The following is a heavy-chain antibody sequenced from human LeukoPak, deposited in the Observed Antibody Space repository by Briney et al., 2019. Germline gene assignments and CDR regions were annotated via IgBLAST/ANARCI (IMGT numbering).Heavy chain of an antibody. CDR3: ARGGYYGSGSDDAFDI. D-gene: IGHD3-10*01. CDR1: GGSISSYY. V-gene: IGHV4-59*01. Sequence: SETLSLTCTVSGGSISSYYWSWIRQPPGKRLEWIGYIFYRGSTNYNPSLKSRVAISEDTSKNQFSLNLSSVTAADTAVYYCARGGYYGSGSDDAFDIWGQGTMVTVPS. J-gene: IGHJ3*02. CDR2: IFYRGST.